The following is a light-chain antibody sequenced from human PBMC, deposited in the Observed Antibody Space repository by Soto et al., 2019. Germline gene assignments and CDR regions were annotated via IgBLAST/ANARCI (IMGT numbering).Light chain of an antibody. J-gene: IGKJ2*01. CDR1: QSVSSSY. V-gene: IGKV3-20*01. CDR3: QLYGSSPQYT. CDR2: GAS. Sequence: EIVLTQSPGTLSLSPGERATLSCRASQSVSSSYLAWYQQKPGQAPRLLIYGASSRATGIPDRFSGSGSGTDFPLTISRLEPEDFAVYYCQLYGSSPQYTFGQGTKLEIK.